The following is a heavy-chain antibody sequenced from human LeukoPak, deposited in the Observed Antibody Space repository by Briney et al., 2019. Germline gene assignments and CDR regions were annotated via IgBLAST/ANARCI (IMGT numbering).Heavy chain of an antibody. CDR2: IYYSGST. J-gene: IGHJ6*04. Sequence: PSQTLSPTCTVSGGSISSGGYYWSWIRQHPGKGLEWIGYIYYSGSTYYNPSLKSRVTISVDTSKNQFSLKLSSVTAADTAVYYCARARRGYYDVMDVWGKGTTVTVSS. V-gene: IGHV4-31*03. CDR3: ARARRGYYDVMDV. CDR1: GGSISSGGYY. D-gene: IGHD5-12*01.